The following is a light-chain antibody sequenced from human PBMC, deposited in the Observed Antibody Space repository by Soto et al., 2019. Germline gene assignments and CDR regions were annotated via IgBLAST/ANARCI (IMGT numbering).Light chain of an antibody. CDR3: ISYTSSNTILVV. CDR2: DVS. J-gene: IGLJ2*01. CDR1: SSDVGGYNY. V-gene: IGLV2-14*01. Sequence: QSALTQPASVSGSPGQSITSSCTGTSSDVGGYNYVSWYQQHPGKATKLMIYDVSNRPSGVSNHFSGSKSGNTAALTISGLQAEDEAGYYGISYTSSNTILVVFGGGNKLTVL.